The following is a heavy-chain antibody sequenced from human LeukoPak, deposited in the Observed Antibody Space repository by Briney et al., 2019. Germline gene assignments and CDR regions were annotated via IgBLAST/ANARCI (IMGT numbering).Heavy chain of an antibody. Sequence: ASVKVSCKASGYTFTSYDTNWVRQATGQGLEWMGWMNPNSGNTGYAQKFQGRVTMTRNTSISTAYMELSSLRSEDTAVYYCAGRQNYYGSGSYNYWGQGTLVTVSS. CDR2: MNPNSGNT. D-gene: IGHD3-10*01. CDR1: GYTFTSYD. CDR3: AGRQNYYGSGSYNY. V-gene: IGHV1-8*01. J-gene: IGHJ4*02.